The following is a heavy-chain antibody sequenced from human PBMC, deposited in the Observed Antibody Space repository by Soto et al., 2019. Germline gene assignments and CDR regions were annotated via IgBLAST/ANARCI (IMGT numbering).Heavy chain of an antibody. Sequence: QVQLVQSGAEVKKPGSSVKVSCKASGGTFSSYAISWVRQAPGQGLEWMGGIIPIFGTANYAQKFQGRVTITADESASAAYVELSSLRSEDTAVYYCARESTAGGHYYYGMDVWGQGTTVTVSS. CDR1: GGTFSSYA. J-gene: IGHJ6*02. D-gene: IGHD1-26*01. CDR2: IIPIFGTA. CDR3: ARESTAGGHYYYGMDV. V-gene: IGHV1-69*01.